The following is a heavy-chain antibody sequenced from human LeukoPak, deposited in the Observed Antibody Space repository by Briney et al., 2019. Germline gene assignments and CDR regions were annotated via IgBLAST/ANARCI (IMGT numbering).Heavy chain of an antibody. J-gene: IGHJ4*02. Sequence: ASVTVSFKASGYTFTSYDINGVRQAAGQGVEWMGWMNPNSGNTGYAQKFQGRVTMTRNTSISTAYMELSSLRSEDTAVYYCARGGRSSSYYFDYWGQGTLVTVSS. CDR1: GYTFTSYD. V-gene: IGHV1-8*01. D-gene: IGHD6-6*01. CDR2: MNPNSGNT. CDR3: ARGGRSSSYYFDY.